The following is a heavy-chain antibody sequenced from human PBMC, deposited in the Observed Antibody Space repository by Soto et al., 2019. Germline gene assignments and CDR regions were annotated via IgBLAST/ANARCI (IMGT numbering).Heavy chain of an antibody. V-gene: IGHV4-39*01. CDR3: ARPSLARRKNNWFDP. Sequence: PSQTLSLTCIVSGDSLISSDFYWGWLRQPPGKGLEWIGSIFYLGSSYYNPSLKSRVTMSVDTSKHQFSLRLRTATAAGTALYFSARPSLARRKNNWFDPWGQGIMVTVSS. J-gene: IGHJ5*02. D-gene: IGHD3-3*02. CDR2: IFYLGSS. CDR1: GDSLISSDFY.